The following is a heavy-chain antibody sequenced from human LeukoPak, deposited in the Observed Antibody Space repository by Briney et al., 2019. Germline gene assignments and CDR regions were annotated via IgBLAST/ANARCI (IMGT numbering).Heavy chain of an antibody. CDR2: IRYDGKNK. CDR3: TKDRRPTRNFFEY. V-gene: IGHV3-30*02. D-gene: IGHD6-6*01. J-gene: IGHJ4*02. Sequence: PGGSLRLSCAASGFTFSTCDMHWVRQAPGKGLEWVAKIRYDGKNKYYTDSVGGRFTISRDNSKSTLYLQMNSLRAEDTAIYYCTKDRRPTRNFFEYWGQGSPVTVSS. CDR1: GFTFSTCD.